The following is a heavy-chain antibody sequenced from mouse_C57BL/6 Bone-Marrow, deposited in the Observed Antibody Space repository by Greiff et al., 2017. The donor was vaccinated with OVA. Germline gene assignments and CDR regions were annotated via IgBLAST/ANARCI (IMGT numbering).Heavy chain of an antibody. V-gene: IGHV5-12*01. CDR2: ISNGGGST. CDR1: GFTFSDFY. Sequence: EVKLVESGGGLVQPGGSLKLSCAASGFTFSDFYMYWIRQTPEKRLEWFAYISNGGGSTYYPDTVKGRFTISRDNAKNTLYLQMSRLKSEDTAMYYCARLDAMDYWGQGTSVTVSS. CDR3: ARLDAMDY. J-gene: IGHJ4*01.